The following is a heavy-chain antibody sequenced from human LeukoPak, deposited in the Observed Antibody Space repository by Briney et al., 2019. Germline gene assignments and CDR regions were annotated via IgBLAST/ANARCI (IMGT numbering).Heavy chain of an antibody. J-gene: IGHJ4*02. CDR1: GGTFSSYA. D-gene: IGHD4-23*01. V-gene: IGHV1-69*04. Sequence: SVKVSCKASGGTFSSYAISWVRQAPGQGLEWMGRIIPVLGIANYAQKFQGRVTITADKSTSTAYMELSSLRSEDTAVYYCAKGASYGGNYYWGQGTLVTVSS. CDR3: AKGASYGGNYY. CDR2: IIPVLGIA.